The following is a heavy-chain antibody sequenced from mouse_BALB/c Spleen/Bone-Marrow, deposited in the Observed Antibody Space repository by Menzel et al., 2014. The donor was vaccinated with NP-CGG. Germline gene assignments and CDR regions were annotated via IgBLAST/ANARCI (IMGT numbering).Heavy chain of an antibody. CDR2: ISTYYGDA. CDR3: ARDAMDY. V-gene: IGHV1S137*01. J-gene: IGHJ4*01. CDR1: GYTFTDYA. Sequence: QVQLQQSGAELVRPGVSVKISCKGSGYTFTDYAMHWVKQSHAKGLEWIGVISTYYGDASYNQKSKGKATMTVDKSSSTAYMELARLTSEDSAIYYCARDAMDYWGQGTSVTVSS.